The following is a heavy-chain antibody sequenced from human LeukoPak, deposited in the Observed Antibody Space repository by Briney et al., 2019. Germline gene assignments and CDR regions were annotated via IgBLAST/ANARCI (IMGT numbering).Heavy chain of an antibody. V-gene: IGHV3-30*03. Sequence: GRSLRLSCAASGFTFTIYGMYWVRQAPGKGLEWVAMISYDESNKYYTDSVKGRFTISRDNTKNTLYLQMNSLRADDTAVYYCARDVGFIVGATPGAFDIWGQGTMVTVSS. J-gene: IGHJ3*02. CDR3: ARDVGFIVGATPGAFDI. CDR1: GFTFTIYG. D-gene: IGHD1-26*01. CDR2: ISYDESNK.